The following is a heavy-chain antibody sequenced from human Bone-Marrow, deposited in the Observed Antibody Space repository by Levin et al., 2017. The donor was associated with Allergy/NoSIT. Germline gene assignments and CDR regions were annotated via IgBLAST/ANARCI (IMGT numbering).Heavy chain of an antibody. J-gene: IGHJ4*02. CDR3: AKLRGYCSSTSCYGFDY. V-gene: IGHV3-23*01. D-gene: IGHD2-2*03. CDR2: ISGSGGST. CDR1: GFTFSSYA. Sequence: GESLKISCAASGFTFSSYAMSWVRQAPGKGLEWVSAISGSGGSTYYADSVKGRFTISRDNSKNTLYLQMNSLRAEDTAVYYCAKLRGYCSSTSCYGFDYWGQGTLVTVSS.